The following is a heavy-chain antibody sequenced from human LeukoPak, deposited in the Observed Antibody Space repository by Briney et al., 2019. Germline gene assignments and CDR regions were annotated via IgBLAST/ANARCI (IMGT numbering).Heavy chain of an antibody. D-gene: IGHD2-2*01. CDR3: AKEFTDIVVVPAAILDY. J-gene: IGHJ4*02. Sequence: GGSLRLSCAASGFTFDNYAMSWVRQAPRKGLEWVAVISYDGSNKYYADSVKGRFTISRDNSKNTLYLQMNSLRAEDTAVYYCAKEFTDIVVVPAAILDYWGQGTLVTVSS. CDR2: ISYDGSNK. V-gene: IGHV3-30*18. CDR1: GFTFDNYA.